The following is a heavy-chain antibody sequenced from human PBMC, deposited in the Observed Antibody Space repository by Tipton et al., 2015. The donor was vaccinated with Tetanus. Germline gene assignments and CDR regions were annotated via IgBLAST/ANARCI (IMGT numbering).Heavy chain of an antibody. CDR1: GFTFSSYG. Sequence: RSLRLSCAASGFTFSSYGMHWVRQAPGKGLEWVAVIWYDGSNKYYADSVRGRFTISRDNSKNTLYLQMNSLRAEDTAVYYCARDMTYSSGWFYWGQGTLVTVSS. CDR2: IWYDGSNK. J-gene: IGHJ4*02. D-gene: IGHD6-19*01. V-gene: IGHV3-33*01. CDR3: ARDMTYSSGWFY.